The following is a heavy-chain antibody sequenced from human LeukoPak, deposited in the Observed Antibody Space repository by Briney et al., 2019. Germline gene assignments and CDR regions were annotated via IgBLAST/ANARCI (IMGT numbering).Heavy chain of an antibody. V-gene: IGHV3-74*01. CDR2: INYDGTST. D-gene: IGHD6-6*01. J-gene: IGHJ4*02. CDR3: ARHTTDRPNLIDH. Sequence: GGSLRLSCAASGFTFSSKTYWMHWVCQAPGKGLVWVSRINYDGTSTNYADSVKGRFTISRDNARDTLYLQMNSLRAEDTAVYYCARHTTDRPNLIDHWGQGTLVTVSS. CDR1: GFTFSSKTYW.